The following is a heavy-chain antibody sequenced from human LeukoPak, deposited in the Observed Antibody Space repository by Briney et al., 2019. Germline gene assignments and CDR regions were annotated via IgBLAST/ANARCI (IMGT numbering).Heavy chain of an antibody. V-gene: IGHV4-34*01. CDR2: IYDRGHT. CDR3: ARDPTTVVTTPYYFDF. J-gene: IGHJ4*02. Sequence: SETLSLTCAVHGGSLIVYHWNWIPQVPGKGRECIGEIYDRGHTNYNLSLESRVTISVDTSKKQFSLKLSSVTAADTAVYYCARDPTTVVTTPYYFDFWGQGTLVTVSS. D-gene: IGHD4-23*01. CDR1: GGSLIVYH.